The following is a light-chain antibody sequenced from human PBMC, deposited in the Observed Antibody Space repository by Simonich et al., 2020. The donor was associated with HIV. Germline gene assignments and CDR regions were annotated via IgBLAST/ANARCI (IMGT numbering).Light chain of an antibody. CDR2: DVS. CDR1: SSDVGGYNY. J-gene: IGLJ3*02. Sequence: QSALTQPASVSGSTGQSITISFTGTSSDVGGYNYVSWYQQHPVKAPKLMIYDVSNRPSGVSNRCSCSKSGNTASLTISGLQAEDEADYYCSSYTSSSTLVFGGGTKLTVL. V-gene: IGLV2-14*03. CDR3: SSYTSSSTLV.